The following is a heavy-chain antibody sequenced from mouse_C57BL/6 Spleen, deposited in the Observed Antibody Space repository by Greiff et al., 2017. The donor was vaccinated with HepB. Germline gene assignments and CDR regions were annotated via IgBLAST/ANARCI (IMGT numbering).Heavy chain of an antibody. CDR2: ISSGGSYT. CDR1: GFTFSSYG. J-gene: IGHJ2*01. V-gene: IGHV5-6*01. Sequence: VQLKESGGDLVKPGGSLKLSCAASGFTFSSYGMSWVRQTPDKRLEWVATISSGGSYTYYPDSVKGRFTISRDNAKNTLYLQMSSLKSEDTAMYYCARNYGSSYEKGFFDYWGQGTTLTVSS. CDR3: ARNYGSSYEKGFFDY. D-gene: IGHD1-1*01.